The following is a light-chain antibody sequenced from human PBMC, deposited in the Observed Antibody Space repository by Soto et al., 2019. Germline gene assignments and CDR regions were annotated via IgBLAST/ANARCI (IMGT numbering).Light chain of an antibody. CDR2: DVT. J-gene: IGLJ2*01. Sequence: QSVLTQPRSVSGSPGQSVSISCTGTSSDVGGYNYVSWYQQHPGKAPNLMIYDVTKRPSGVPDRFSGSKSGNTASLTISGLQIDDEADYYCCSYAGSYTLLFGGGTKLTVL. CDR1: SSDVGGYNY. CDR3: CSYAGSYTLL. V-gene: IGLV2-11*01.